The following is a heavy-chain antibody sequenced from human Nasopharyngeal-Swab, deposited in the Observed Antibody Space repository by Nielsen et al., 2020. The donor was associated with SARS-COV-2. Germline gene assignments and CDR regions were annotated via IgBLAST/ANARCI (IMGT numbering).Heavy chain of an antibody. D-gene: IGHD3-22*01. Sequence: GGSLRLSCAASGFTFSSYSMHWVHQAPGKGLEWVAVISYDGSNKYYADSVKGRFTISRDNSKNTLYLQMNSLRAEDTAVYYCARPDYDASFQHWGQGTLVTVSS. J-gene: IGHJ1*01. CDR2: ISYDGSNK. CDR3: ARPDYDASFQH. V-gene: IGHV3-30-3*01. CDR1: GFTFSSYS.